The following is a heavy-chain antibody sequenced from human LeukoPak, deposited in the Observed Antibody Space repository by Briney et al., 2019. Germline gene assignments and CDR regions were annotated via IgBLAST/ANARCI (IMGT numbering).Heavy chain of an antibody. CDR1: GGSISSYY. CDR3: ARDLTNWDAFDI. J-gene: IGHJ3*02. Sequence: PSETLSLTCTVSGGSISSYYWSWIRQHPGKGLEWIGYIYYSGSTYYNPSLKSRVTISVDTSKNQFSLKLSSVTAADTAVYYCARDLTNWDAFDIWGQGTMVTVSS. CDR2: IYYSGST. V-gene: IGHV4-59*06. D-gene: IGHD7-27*01.